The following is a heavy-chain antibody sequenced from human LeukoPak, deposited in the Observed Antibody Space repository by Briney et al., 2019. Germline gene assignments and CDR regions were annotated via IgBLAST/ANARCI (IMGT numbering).Heavy chain of an antibody. CDR3: ARVLGSGTYGLDV. V-gene: IGHV3-13*04. CDR2: IGTAGDT. J-gene: IGHJ6*02. CDR1: GFTFSSYD. D-gene: IGHD3-10*01. Sequence: GGSLRLSCAASGFTFSSYDMHWVRQAIGKGLEWASSIGTAGDTYYSGSVKGRFTISRENAKNSLYLQMNSLRAGDTAVYYCARVLGSGTYGLDVWGQGTTVTVSS.